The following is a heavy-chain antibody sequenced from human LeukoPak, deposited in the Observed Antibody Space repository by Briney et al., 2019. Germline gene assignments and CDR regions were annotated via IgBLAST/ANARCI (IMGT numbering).Heavy chain of an antibody. V-gene: IGHV3-74*01. J-gene: IGHJ6*04. Sequence: GGSLRLXCAASGFTFSSYWMHWVRQAPGKGLVWVSRINSVGSSTSYADSVKGRFTISRDNAKNTLYLQMNSLRAEDTAVYYCARDRGSSCLDVWGKGTTVTVSS. CDR3: ARDRGSSCLDV. D-gene: IGHD6-13*01. CDR1: GFTFSSYW. CDR2: INSVGSST.